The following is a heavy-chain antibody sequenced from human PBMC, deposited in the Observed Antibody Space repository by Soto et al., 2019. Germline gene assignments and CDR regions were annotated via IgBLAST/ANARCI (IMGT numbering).Heavy chain of an antibody. Sequence: GGSLRLSCAASGFTFSSYGMHWVRQAPGKGLEWVAVIWYDGSNTFYADSVKGRFTISRDNSKNTLYLQMDSLRADDSAVYYCAKGGSFDYWGRGTLVTVSS. J-gene: IGHJ4*02. CDR1: GFTFSSYG. D-gene: IGHD3-10*01. CDR3: AKGGSFDY. V-gene: IGHV3-33*06. CDR2: IWYDGSNT.